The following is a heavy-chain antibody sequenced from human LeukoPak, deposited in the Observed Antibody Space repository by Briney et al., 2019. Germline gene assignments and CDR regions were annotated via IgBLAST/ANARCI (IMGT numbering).Heavy chain of an antibody. V-gene: IGHV4-30-4*01. CDR2: INYSGST. D-gene: IGHD3-10*01. Sequence: SETLSLTCTVSGGSISSDNYRWSWIRQPPGKGLEWIGYINYSGSTYYNPSLKSRVTISVDTSKNHYSLQLSSVTAADTAVYYCARYGSGSTWFDPWGQGTLVTVSS. CDR1: GGSISSDNYR. CDR3: ARYGSGSTWFDP. J-gene: IGHJ5*02.